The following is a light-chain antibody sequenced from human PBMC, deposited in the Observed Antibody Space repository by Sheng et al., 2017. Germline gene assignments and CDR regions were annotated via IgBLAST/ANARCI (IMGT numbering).Light chain of an antibody. V-gene: IGKV3-11*01. CDR3: QQRYNWPPWT. Sequence: EIVLTQSPATLSLSPGERATLSCRASQSVSSYLAWYQQKPGQAPRLLIYDASNRATGIPARFSGSGSGTDFTLTISSLEPEDFAVYYCQQRYNWPPWTFGQRT. J-gene: IGKJ1*01. CDR2: DAS. CDR1: QSVSSY.